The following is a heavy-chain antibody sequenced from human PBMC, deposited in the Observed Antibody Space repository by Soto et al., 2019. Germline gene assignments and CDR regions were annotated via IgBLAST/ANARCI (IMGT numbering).Heavy chain of an antibody. CDR2: IYYSGST. CDR3: ARHPSDFWFDP. Sequence: SETLSLTCTVSGGSISSSSYFWGWIRQPPGKGLEWIGSIYYSGSTYYNPSLKSRVTVSVDTSKNQFSLKLSSVTAADTAVYYCARHPSDFWFDPWGHGTVVTVSS. J-gene: IGHJ5*02. CDR1: GGSISSSSYF. D-gene: IGHD2-21*02. V-gene: IGHV4-39*01.